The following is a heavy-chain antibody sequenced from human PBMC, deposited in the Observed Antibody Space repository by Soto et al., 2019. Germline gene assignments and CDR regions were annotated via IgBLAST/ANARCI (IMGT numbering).Heavy chain of an antibody. D-gene: IGHD6-13*01. CDR2: IYYTGST. J-gene: IGHJ4*02. CDR1: GGSISNYY. Sequence: PSETLSLTCTVSGGSISNYYWSSIRQPAGKGLEWIGYIYYTGSTNYNPSLGSRVTMSVDTSKNQFSLKLTSVNAADTAVYYCAKYRRTAAEGFALDYWGQGTLVTVSS. V-gene: IGHV4-59*01. CDR3: AKYRRTAAEGFALDY.